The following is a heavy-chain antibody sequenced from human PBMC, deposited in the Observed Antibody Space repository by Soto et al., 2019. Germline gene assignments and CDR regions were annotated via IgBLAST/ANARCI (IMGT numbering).Heavy chain of an antibody. CDR1: GGTFSSYA. CDR2: LIPIFGTA. CDR3: ARERGEQQLVRWYFDY. Sequence: QVQLVQSGAEVKKPGSSVKVSCKASGGTFSSYAISWVRQAPGQGLEWMGGLIPIFGTANYAQKFQGRVTITADKSTSTAYMELRSLRSEDTAVYYCARERGEQQLVRWYFDYWGQGTLVTVSS. V-gene: IGHV1-69*06. J-gene: IGHJ4*02. D-gene: IGHD6-13*01.